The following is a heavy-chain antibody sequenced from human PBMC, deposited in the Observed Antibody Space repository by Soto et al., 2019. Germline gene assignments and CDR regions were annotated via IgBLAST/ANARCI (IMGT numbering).Heavy chain of an antibody. D-gene: IGHD3-9*01. V-gene: IGHV3-7*05. CDR1: GFTFSSYW. Sequence: EVQLVESGGGLVQPGGSLRLSCAASGFTFSSYWMSWVRQAPGKGLEWVANIKQDGSEKYYVDSVKGRFTISRDNAKNSLYLQMNSLRAEDTAVYSCARAEDRYFDWLFDYWGQGTLVTVSS. J-gene: IGHJ4*02. CDR2: IKQDGSEK. CDR3: ARAEDRYFDWLFDY.